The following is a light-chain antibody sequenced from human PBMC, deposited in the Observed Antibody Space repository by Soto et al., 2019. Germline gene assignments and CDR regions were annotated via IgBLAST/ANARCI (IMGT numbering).Light chain of an antibody. CDR1: QSVSSSY. V-gene: IGKV3-20*01. CDR2: GAS. J-gene: IGKJ1*01. CDR3: QQYDNSFTWT. Sequence: EIVLTQSPGTLSLSPGERATLSCRASQSVSSSYLAWYQQKPGQAPRLLIYGASSRATGIPDRFSGSGSGTDFTLTISRLEPEDFAVYYCQQYDNSFTWTFGQGTKVEIK.